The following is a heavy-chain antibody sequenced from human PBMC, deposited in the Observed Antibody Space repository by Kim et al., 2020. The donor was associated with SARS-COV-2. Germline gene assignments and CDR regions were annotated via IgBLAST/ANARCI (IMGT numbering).Heavy chain of an antibody. CDR2: INHSGST. CDR1: GGSFSGYY. V-gene: IGHV4-34*01. Sequence: SETLSLTCAVYGGSFSGYYWSWIRQPPGKGLEWIGEINHSGSTNYNPSLKSRVTISVDTSKNQFSLKLSSVTAADTAVYYCARATYYDFWSDYYGMDVWGQGTTVTVSS. D-gene: IGHD3-3*01. CDR3: ARATYYDFWSDYYGMDV. J-gene: IGHJ6*02.